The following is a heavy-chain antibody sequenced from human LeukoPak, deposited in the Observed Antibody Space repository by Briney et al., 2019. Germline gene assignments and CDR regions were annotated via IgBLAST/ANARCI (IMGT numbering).Heavy chain of an antibody. Sequence: GGSLRLSCAASGFTVSSNYMSWVRQAPGKGLEWVSVIYSGGSTYYADSVKGRFIISRDNSKNTLYLQMNSLRAEDTAVYYGASSYSSGCFDYWGQGTLVTVSS. CDR1: GFTVSSNY. D-gene: IGHD6-19*01. CDR3: ASSYSSGCFDY. V-gene: IGHV3-66*02. CDR2: IYSGGST. J-gene: IGHJ4*02.